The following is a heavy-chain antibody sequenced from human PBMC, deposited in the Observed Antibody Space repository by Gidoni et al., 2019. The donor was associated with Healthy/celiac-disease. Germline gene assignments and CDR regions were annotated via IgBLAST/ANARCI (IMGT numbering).Heavy chain of an antibody. CDR2: IIPIFGTA. V-gene: IGHV1-69*01. D-gene: IGHD2-21*02. CDR3: ASDYCGGDCYPPQSFDY. CDR1: GSTFSSYA. J-gene: IGHJ4*02. Sequence: QVQLVQSGAEVKKPGSSVKVSCKASGSTFSSYAISWVRQAPGQGLEWMGGIIPIFGTANYAQKFQGRVTITADESTSTAYMELSSLRSEDTAVYYCASDYCGGDCYPPQSFDYWGQGTLVTVSS.